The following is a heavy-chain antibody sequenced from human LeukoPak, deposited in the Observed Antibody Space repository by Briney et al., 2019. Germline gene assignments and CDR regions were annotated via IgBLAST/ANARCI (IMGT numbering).Heavy chain of an antibody. V-gene: IGHV4-59*01. CDR1: GGSFSGYY. D-gene: IGHD6-6*01. CDR2: TYYSGST. CDR3: ARGGSSSGRIDY. J-gene: IGHJ4*02. Sequence: SETLSLTCAVYGGSFSGYYWSWIRQPPGKGLEWIGYTYYSGSTNYNPSLKSRVTISVDTSKNQFSLKLSSVTAADTAEYYCARGGSSSGRIDYWGQGTLVTVSS.